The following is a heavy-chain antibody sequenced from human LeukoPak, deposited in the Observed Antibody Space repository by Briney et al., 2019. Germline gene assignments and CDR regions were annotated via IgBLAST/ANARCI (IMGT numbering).Heavy chain of an antibody. CDR2: INPSGGST. J-gene: IGHJ4*02. CDR1: GYTFTSYY. D-gene: IGHD1-20*01. CDR3: ATGLRYNWNDFDY. V-gene: IGHV1-46*01. Sequence: ASVKVSCKASGYTFTSYYMHWVRQAPGQGLEWMGIINPSGGSTSYAQKFRGRVTMTEDTSTDTAYMELSSLRSEDTAVYYCATGLRYNWNDFDYWGQGTLVTVSS.